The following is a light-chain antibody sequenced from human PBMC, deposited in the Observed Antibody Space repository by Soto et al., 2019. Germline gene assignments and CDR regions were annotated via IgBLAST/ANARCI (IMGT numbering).Light chain of an antibody. CDR3: SSYSSTTTHVV. CDR2: DVS. J-gene: IGLJ2*01. Sequence: QSALTQPASVSGSPGRSVTISCTGTSTDVGDFTYVSWYQHLPGRAPKLIIYDVSNRPSGISYRFSASKSGRSASLTISGLQAEAEADYYCSSYSSTTTHVVFGGGTKLTVL. CDR1: STDVGDFTY. V-gene: IGLV2-14*03.